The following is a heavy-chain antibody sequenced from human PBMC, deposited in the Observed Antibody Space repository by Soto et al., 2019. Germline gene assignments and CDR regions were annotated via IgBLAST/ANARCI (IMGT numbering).Heavy chain of an antibody. D-gene: IGHD1-26*01. Sequence: WWYLRLSCAASGFTFSTFAINWFRQAPGKGLEWVSGITGGSGFTFYADSVKGRFTISRDDSENTLFLQMSSLRAEDTAKYYCAKSGPTNYFDFWGQGTLVTVS. J-gene: IGHJ4*02. CDR3: AKSGPTNYFDF. CDR1: GFTFSTFA. CDR2: ITGGSGFT. V-gene: IGHV3-23*01.